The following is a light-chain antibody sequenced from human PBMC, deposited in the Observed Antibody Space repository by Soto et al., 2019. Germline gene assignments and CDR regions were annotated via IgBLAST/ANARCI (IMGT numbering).Light chain of an antibody. CDR3: ASNTPTWV. V-gene: IGLV2-14*03. CDR1: SSTIGGQNS. J-gene: IGLJ3*02. Sequence: QSALTQPASVSGSPGQTISISCVGTSSTIGGQNSVSWYQQYPGKAPKLIIYEVTKRPSGISNRFSGSKSANTASLTISGLQADDEAAYYCASNTPTWVFGAGTQLTVL. CDR2: EVT.